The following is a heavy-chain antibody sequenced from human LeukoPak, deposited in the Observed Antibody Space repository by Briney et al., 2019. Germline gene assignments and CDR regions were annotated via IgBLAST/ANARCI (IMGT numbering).Heavy chain of an antibody. J-gene: IGHJ5*02. D-gene: IGHD2-2*02. V-gene: IGHV3-11*01. CDR1: GFTFSDYY. CDR3: ARGGGYQLLYSNWFDP. Sequence: GGSLRLFCAASGFTFSDYYMSWIRQAPGKGLEWVSYIISSGSTIYYADSVKGRFTISRDNAKSSLYLQMNSLRAEDTAVYYCARGGGYQLLYSNWFDPWGQGTLVTVSS. CDR2: IISSGSTI.